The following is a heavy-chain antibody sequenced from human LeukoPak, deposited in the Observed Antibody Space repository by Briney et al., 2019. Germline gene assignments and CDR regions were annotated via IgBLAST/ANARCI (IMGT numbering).Heavy chain of an antibody. CDR1: GGTFSSYA. CDR3: GEGDY. CDR2: INPYNGDT. J-gene: IGHJ4*02. Sequence: ASVKVSCKAPGGTFSSYAISWVRQAPGQGLEWMGRINPYNGDTNYAQKFQGRVTMTTDTSTTTAYMELRSLRSDDTAVYYCGEGDYWGQGTLVTVSS. V-gene: IGHV1-18*01.